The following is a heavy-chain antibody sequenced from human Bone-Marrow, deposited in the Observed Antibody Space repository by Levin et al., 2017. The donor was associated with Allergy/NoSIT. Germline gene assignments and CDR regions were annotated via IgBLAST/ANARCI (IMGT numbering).Heavy chain of an antibody. CDR2: ISNDGSDK. D-gene: IGHD5-18*01. V-gene: IGHV3-30*18. J-gene: IGHJ4*02. CDR3: AKTREFGYGPFDY. Sequence: PGGSLRLSCTASGFTFSSFAMHWVRQAPGKGLEWVSFISNDGSDKYYSDSVKGRFIISRDNSKNTVFLQMNSLRPDDTALYYCAKTREFGYGPFDYWGRGTLVTVSS. CDR1: GFTFSSFA.